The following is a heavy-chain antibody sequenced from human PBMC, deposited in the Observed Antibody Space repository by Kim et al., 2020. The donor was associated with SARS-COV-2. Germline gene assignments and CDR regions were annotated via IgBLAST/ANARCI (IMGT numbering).Heavy chain of an antibody. CDR3: ARTTLETYYYDSSGYGAFDI. V-gene: IGHV1-69*13. Sequence: SVKVSCKASGGTFSSYAISWVRQAPGQGLEWMGGIIPIFGTANYAQKFQGRVTITADESTSTAYMELSSLRSEDTAVYYCARTTLETYYYDSSGYGAFDIWGQGTMVTVSS. CDR2: IIPIFGTA. D-gene: IGHD3-22*01. J-gene: IGHJ3*02. CDR1: GGTFSSYA.